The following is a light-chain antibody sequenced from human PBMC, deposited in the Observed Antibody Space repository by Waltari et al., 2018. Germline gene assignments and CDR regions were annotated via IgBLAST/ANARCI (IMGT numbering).Light chain of an antibody. CDR2: KDS. CDR1: ALPNQY. Sequence: SYELTQSPSLSVSPGQTARITCSGDALPNQYAYWYQQKPGQAPVLVMYKDSERPSRIPERFSGSSSRTTVTLTITAVQAEDEADYYCHSADNSNSYQVFGGGTKLTVL. J-gene: IGLJ2*01. V-gene: IGLV3-25*03. CDR3: HSADNSNSYQV.